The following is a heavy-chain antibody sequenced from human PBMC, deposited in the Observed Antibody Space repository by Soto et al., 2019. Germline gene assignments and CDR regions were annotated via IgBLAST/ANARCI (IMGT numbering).Heavy chain of an antibody. CDR3: ARARRTYYYDSSGEDPYGMDV. Sequence: EVQLVESGGGLVKPGGSLRLSCAASGFTFSSYSMNWVRQAPGKGLEWVSSISSSSSYIYYADSVKGRFTISRDNAKNSLYLQMNSLRAEDTAVYYCARARRTYYYDSSGEDPYGMDVWGQGTTVTVSS. J-gene: IGHJ6*02. V-gene: IGHV3-21*01. CDR2: ISSSSSYI. D-gene: IGHD3-22*01. CDR1: GFTFSSYS.